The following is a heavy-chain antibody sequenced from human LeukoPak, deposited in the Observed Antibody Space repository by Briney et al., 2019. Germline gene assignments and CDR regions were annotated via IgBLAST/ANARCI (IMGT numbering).Heavy chain of an antibody. CDR2: ISSSSSTI. V-gene: IGHV3-48*02. CDR1: GFTFSSYS. Sequence: GGSLRLSCAASGFTFSSYSMNWVRQAPGKGLEWVSYISSSSSTIYYADSVKGRFTISRDNAKNSLYLQMNSLRDEDMAVYYCARDRWWELQGIFDYWGQGTLVTVSS. D-gene: IGHD1-26*01. CDR3: ARDRWWELQGIFDY. J-gene: IGHJ4*02.